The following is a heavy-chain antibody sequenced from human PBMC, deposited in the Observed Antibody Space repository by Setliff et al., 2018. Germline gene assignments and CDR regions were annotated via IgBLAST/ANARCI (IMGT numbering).Heavy chain of an antibody. CDR1: GYTFTSYY. J-gene: IGHJ4*02. Sequence: ASVKVSCKASGYTFTSYYMHWVRQAPGQGLEWMGIINPSGETIYAQKFQGRVTMTEDTSTDTAYMELSSLRSEDTAVYYCATSVSWIQLVLYPQGHPEPFDYWGQGTLVTVSS. CDR3: ATSVSWIQLVLYPQGHPEPFDY. V-gene: IGHV1-46*01. CDR2: INPSGET. D-gene: IGHD5-18*01.